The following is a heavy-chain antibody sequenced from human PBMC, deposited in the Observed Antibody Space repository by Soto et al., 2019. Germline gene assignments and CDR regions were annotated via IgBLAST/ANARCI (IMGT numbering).Heavy chain of an antibody. V-gene: IGHV4-30-2*01. CDR1: GGSISSGGYS. D-gene: IGHD5-12*01. CDR2: IYPSGST. J-gene: IGHJ4*02. Sequence: QLQLQESGSGLVKPSQTLSLTCAVSGGSISSGGYSWSWIRQPPGKGLEWIGYIYPSGSTYYNPSLRIRGTTPVDRTETQSPMMLSPVTAADTAVYYCAAGGGLPRYYWGQGTLVTVSS. CDR3: AAGGGLPRYY.